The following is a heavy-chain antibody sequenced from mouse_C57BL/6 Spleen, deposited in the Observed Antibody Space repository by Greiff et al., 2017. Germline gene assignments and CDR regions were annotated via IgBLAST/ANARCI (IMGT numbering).Heavy chain of an antibody. D-gene: IGHD2-4*01. CDR2: ISSGSSTI. J-gene: IGHJ4*01. Sequence: EVKVVESGGGLVKPGGSLKLSCAASGFTFSDYGMHWVRQAPEKGLEWVAYISSGSSTIYYADTVKGRFTISRDNAKNTLFLQMTSLRAEDTAMYYCARPIYYDYDGGAMDYWGQGTSVTVSS. CDR3: ARPIYYDYDGGAMDY. V-gene: IGHV5-17*01. CDR1: GFTFSDYG.